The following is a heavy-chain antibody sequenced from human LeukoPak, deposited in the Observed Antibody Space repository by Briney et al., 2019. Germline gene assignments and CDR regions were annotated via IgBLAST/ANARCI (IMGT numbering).Heavy chain of an antibody. J-gene: IGHJ4*02. CDR3: ARLRSSSWYTVDY. CDR1: GYTFPYYW. Sequence: GESLKISCKGSGYTFPYYWIAWVRRMPGKGLEWMGIIYPDDSDTRYSPSFQGLVTISADKSTTTAYLQWSSLKASDTAMYYCARLRSSSWYTVDYWGQGTLVTVSS. D-gene: IGHD6-13*01. CDR2: IYPDDSDT. V-gene: IGHV5-51*01.